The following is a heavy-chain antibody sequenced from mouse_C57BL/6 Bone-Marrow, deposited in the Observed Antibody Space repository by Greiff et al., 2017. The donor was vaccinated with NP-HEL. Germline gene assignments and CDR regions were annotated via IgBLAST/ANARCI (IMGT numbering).Heavy chain of an antibody. CDR2: LWSGGST. CDR3: ARYYYGSSLYAMDY. V-gene: IGHV2-2*01. Sequence: QVQLKESGPGLVQPSQSLSITCTVSGFSLTSYGVHWVRQSPGKGLEWLGVLWSGGSTDYNAAFISRLSISKDNSKSQVFFKMNSLQADDTAIYYCARYYYGSSLYAMDYWGQGTSVTVSS. CDR1: GFSLTSYG. J-gene: IGHJ4*01. D-gene: IGHD1-1*01.